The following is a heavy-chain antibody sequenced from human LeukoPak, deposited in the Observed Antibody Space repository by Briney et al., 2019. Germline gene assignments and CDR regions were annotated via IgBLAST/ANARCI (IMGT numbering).Heavy chain of an antibody. V-gene: IGHV3-21*01. Sequence: PGGSLRLSCAASQFTFSNYSMSWVRQAPGKGLEWVSSISSRDNHIYYADSVKGRFTISRDNAKNSLFLQMNGLRAEDTAMYYCARMTRVGTKSKFYFDSWGPGTLVTVSS. CDR1: QFTFSNYS. CDR3: ARMTRVGTKSKFYFDS. CDR2: ISSRDNHI. D-gene: IGHD1-26*01. J-gene: IGHJ4*02.